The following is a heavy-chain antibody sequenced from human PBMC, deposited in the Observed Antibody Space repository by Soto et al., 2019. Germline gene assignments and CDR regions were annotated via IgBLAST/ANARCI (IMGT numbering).Heavy chain of an antibody. J-gene: IGHJ5*02. D-gene: IGHD3-22*01. CDR1: GGSISSSSYY. V-gene: IGHV4-39*01. CDR3: ATSYYYDSSGSPGRFDP. Sequence: SETLSLTCTVSGGSISSSSYYWGWIRQPPGKGLEWIGSIYYSGSTYYNPSLKSRVTISVDTSKNQFSLKLSSVTAADTAVYYCATSYYYDSSGSPGRFDPWGQGTLVTVSS. CDR2: IYYSGST.